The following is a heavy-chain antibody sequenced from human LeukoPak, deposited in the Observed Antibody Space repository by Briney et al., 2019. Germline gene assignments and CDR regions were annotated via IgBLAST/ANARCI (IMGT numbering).Heavy chain of an antibody. CDR2: ITGSGGST. J-gene: IGHJ2*01. CDR1: GFTFSSYA. Sequence: PGGSLRLSCAASGFTFSSYAMSWVRHAPGRGLEWVSGITGSGGSTYYADSVKGRFTISRDNSKTTLYLQMNSLRAEDTAVYYCAKGNWGERLDWYFDLWGRGTLVTVSS. CDR3: AKGNWGERLDWYFDL. V-gene: IGHV3-23*01. D-gene: IGHD1-26*01.